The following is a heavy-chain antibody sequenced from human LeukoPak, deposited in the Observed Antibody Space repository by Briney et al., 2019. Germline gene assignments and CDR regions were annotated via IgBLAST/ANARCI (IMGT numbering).Heavy chain of an antibody. J-gene: IGHJ4*02. D-gene: IGHD3-9*01. CDR2: IIPIFGTA. CDR1: GGTFSSYA. V-gene: IGHV1-69*05. CDR3: ARGRAGLRYFDWLSDPFDY. Sequence: ASVKVSCKASGGTFSSYAISWVRQAPGQGLEWMGRIIPIFGTANYAQKLQGRVTITTDESTSAAYMELSSLRSEDTAVYYCARGRAGLRYFDWLSDPFDYWGQGTLVTVSS.